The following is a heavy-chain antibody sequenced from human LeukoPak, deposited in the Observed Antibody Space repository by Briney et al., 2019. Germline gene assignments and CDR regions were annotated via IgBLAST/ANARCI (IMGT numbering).Heavy chain of an antibody. D-gene: IGHD3-3*01. CDR2: LYHSGST. Sequence: PSQTLSLTCTVSGDSISSGGYFWSWIRQPPGKALEWIGFLYHSGSTYSNPSLKSRVTISVDRSKNHFSLKLSSVTAADTAVYYCARGEAIFGVVNPYYFDYWGQGTLVTVSS. CDR1: GDSISSGGYF. J-gene: IGHJ4*01. CDR3: ARGEAIFGVVNPYYFDY. V-gene: IGHV4-30-2*01.